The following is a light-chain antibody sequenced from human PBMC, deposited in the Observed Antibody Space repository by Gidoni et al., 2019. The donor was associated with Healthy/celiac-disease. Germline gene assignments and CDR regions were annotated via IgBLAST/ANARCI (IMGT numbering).Light chain of an antibody. CDR1: QSVSSSY. CDR2: DAS. J-gene: IGKJ3*01. V-gene: IGKV3D-20*01. Sequence: EIVLTQSPATLSLSPGERATLSCGASQSVSSSYLAWYQQKPGLVPRLLIYDASSRATGIPDRFSGSGSGTDFTLTISRLEPEDFAVYYCQQYGSSPTTFGPGTKVDIK. CDR3: QQYGSSPTT.